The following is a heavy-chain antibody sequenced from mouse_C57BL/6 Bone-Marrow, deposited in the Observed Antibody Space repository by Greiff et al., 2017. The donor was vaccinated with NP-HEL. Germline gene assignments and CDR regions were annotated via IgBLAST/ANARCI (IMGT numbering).Heavy chain of an antibody. J-gene: IGHJ3*01. Sequence: EVKLQESGGGLVQPGGSMKLSCVASGFTFSNYWMNWVRQSPEKGLEWVAQIRLKSDNYATHYAESVKGRFTISRDDSKSSVYLQMNNLRAEDTGIYYCTVLERFAYWGQGTLVTVSA. CDR1: GFTFSNYW. V-gene: IGHV6-3*01. CDR3: TVLERFAY. CDR2: IRLKSDNYAT.